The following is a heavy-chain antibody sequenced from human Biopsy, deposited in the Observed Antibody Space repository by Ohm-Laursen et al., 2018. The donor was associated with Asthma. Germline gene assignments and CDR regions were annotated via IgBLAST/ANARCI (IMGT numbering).Heavy chain of an antibody. J-gene: IGHJ1*01. CDR3: ARTFHFRSPYHAEHYQL. Sequence: GSLRLSCAVYGFTFGDYCMSWVRQVPGKGLEWVANIKHDGSEKNHVDSLKGRFTISRDNAKNSLYLQMNSLRAEDTAVYYCARTFHFRSPYHAEHYQLWGQGTLVTVSS. CDR2: IKHDGSEK. V-gene: IGHV3-7*01. CDR1: GFTFGDYC. D-gene: IGHD3-3*02.